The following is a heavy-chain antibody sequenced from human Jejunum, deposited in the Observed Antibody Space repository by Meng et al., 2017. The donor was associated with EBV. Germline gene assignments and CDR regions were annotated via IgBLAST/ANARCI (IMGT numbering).Heavy chain of an antibody. Sequence: QVQPQQWGAGLLKPSETLSLTCGVYGGSFGNFYWSWIRQPPGKGLKWIGEINHSGRTNYDPSLKSRVSISLDTSKNQFSLKLNSVTAADTAVYYCAGGKYVAWEVLYAWGQGTLVTVAS. CDR1: GGSFGNFY. CDR2: INHSGRT. D-gene: IGHD1-26*01. V-gene: IGHV4-34*01. CDR3: AGGKYVAWEVLYA. J-gene: IGHJ5*02.